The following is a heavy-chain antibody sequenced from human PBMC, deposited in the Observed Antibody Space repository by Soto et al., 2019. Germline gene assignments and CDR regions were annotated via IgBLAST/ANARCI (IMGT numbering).Heavy chain of an antibody. CDR3: ARANYDFWSGYSVPYLDFHY. CDR1: GGSISSYY. D-gene: IGHD3-3*01. CDR2: IYYSGST. Sequence: SETLSLTCTVSGGSISSYYWSWIRQPPGKGLEWIGYIYYSGSTNYNPSLKSRVTISVDTSKNQFSLKLSSVTAADTAVYYCARANYDFWSGYSVPYLDFHYWGQGTLVTVSS. V-gene: IGHV4-59*01. J-gene: IGHJ4*02.